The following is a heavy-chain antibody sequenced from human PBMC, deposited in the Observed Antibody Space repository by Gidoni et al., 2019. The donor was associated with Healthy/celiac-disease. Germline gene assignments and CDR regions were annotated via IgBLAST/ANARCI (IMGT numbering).Heavy chain of an antibody. Sequence: QSTLKVFGPVLVKPIETLTLTCTVSGFSLSNARMGVSWIRQPPGKVLEWLAHIFSTDEKSYSTSLKSRLTISKDTSKSQVVLTMTNMDPVDTATYYCARITYYDILTGYDDAFDIWGQGTMVTVSS. CDR1: GFSLSNARMG. CDR2: IFSTDEK. D-gene: IGHD3-9*01. CDR3: ARITYYDILTGYDDAFDI. V-gene: IGHV2-26*01. J-gene: IGHJ3*02.